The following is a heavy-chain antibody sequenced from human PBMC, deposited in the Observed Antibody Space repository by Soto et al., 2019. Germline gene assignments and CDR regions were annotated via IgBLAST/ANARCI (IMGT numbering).Heavy chain of an antibody. J-gene: IGHJ5*02. Sequence: AAVTVSCTACVYIFTDYYMHWVRQAPGQELGWMGRINPNSGGTNYAPKFQGRVTITRDTSASTAYMELSSLRSEDTAVYYCVRRHVSATGIDWFDPWGQGTLVTVSS. CDR2: INPNSGGT. CDR1: VYIFTDYY. V-gene: IGHV1-2*06. D-gene: IGHD6-13*01. CDR3: VRRHVSATGIDWFDP.